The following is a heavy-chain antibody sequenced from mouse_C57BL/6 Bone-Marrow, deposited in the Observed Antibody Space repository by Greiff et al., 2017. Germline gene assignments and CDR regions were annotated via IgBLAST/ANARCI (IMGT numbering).Heavy chain of an antibody. CDR2: IDPNSGGT. J-gene: IGHJ2*01. Sequence: VKLKQPGAELVKPGASVKLYCKASGYTFTSFWMPWVKHRPGRGLEWIGRIDPNSGGTKYNEKFKSKATLTVDKPSSTAYMQLSSLTSEDSAVYYCARGDWDGGDYFDYWGQGTTLTVSS. CDR1: GYTFTSFW. D-gene: IGHD4-1*01. CDR3: ARGDWDGGDYFDY. V-gene: IGHV1-72*01.